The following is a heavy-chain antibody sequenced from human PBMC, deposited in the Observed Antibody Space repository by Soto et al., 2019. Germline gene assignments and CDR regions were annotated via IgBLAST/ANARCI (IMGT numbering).Heavy chain of an antibody. CDR2: IKQDGSEK. D-gene: IGHD2-8*02. J-gene: IGHJ4*02. Sequence: GGSLRLSCAASGFTFSSFWMSWVRQAPGKGLEWVANIKQDGSEKYYVDSVKGRFTISRDNAKNSLYLQMNSLRAEDTAVYYCGRIYCTDTDCFYDYWGQGALVTVSS. V-gene: IGHV3-7*01. CDR3: GRIYCTDTDCFYDY. CDR1: GFTFSSFW.